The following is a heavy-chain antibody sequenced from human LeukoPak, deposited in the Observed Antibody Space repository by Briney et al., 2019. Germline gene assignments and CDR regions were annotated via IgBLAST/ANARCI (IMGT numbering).Heavy chain of an antibody. J-gene: IGHJ4*02. D-gene: IGHD3-3*01. Sequence: ASVKVSCKASGYTFTGYYMHWVRQAPGQGLEWMVWINPNSGGTNYAQKFQGRVTMTRDTSISTAYMELSRLRSDDTAVYYCARPYYDFWSGYYTTRNRDYYFDYWGQGTLVTVSS. CDR2: INPNSGGT. CDR1: GYTFTGYY. V-gene: IGHV1-2*02. CDR3: ARPYYDFWSGYYTTRNRDYYFDY.